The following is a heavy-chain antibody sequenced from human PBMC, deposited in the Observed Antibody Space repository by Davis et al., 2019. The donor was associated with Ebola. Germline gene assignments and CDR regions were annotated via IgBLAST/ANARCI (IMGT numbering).Heavy chain of an antibody. J-gene: IGHJ4*02. D-gene: IGHD6-13*01. CDR3: ARGRRHIQYGGSWYFDY. CDR1: GGSISSYY. V-gene: IGHV4-59*01. Sequence: SETLSLTCTVSGGSISSYYWSWIRQPPGKGLEWIGEIYHSGSTNYNPSLKSRVTMSIDTSKNQFSLKLSSVTAADTAVNYCARGRRHIQYGGSWYFDYWGKGTLVTVSS. CDR2: IYHSGST.